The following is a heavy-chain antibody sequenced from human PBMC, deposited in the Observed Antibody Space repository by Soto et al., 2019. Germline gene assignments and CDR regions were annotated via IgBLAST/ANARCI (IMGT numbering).Heavy chain of an antibody. CDR2: IIPIFGTA. CDR3: ARVGDYGDYESHFDY. CDR1: GYTFTSYA. J-gene: IGHJ4*02. Sequence: ASVKVSCKASGYTFTSYAISWVRQAPGQGLEWMGGIIPIFGTANYAQKFQGRVTITADKSTSTAYMELSSLRSEDTAVYYCARVGDYGDYESHFDYWGQGTLVTVSS. D-gene: IGHD4-17*01. V-gene: IGHV1-69*06.